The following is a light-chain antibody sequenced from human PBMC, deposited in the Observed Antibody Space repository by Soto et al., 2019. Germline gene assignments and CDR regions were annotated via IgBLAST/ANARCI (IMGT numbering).Light chain of an antibody. J-gene: IGKJ1*01. CDR3: QQYGSSRRT. CDR1: QSVSNNY. Sequence: EIVLTQFPGTVSLSPGERATLSCRASQSVSNNYLAWYQQKPGQAPRLLIYGASNRATGIPDRFSGTGSGTDFTLTISRLEPEDFAVYYCQQYGSSRRTFGQGTKVDI. CDR2: GAS. V-gene: IGKV3-20*01.